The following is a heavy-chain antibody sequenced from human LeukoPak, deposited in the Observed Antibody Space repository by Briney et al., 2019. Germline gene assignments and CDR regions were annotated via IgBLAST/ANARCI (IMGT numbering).Heavy chain of an antibody. J-gene: IGHJ6*03. V-gene: IGHV4-59*11. CDR3: ARSPYMDG. CDR2: IYYSGST. Sequence: LEALSLTCIVPVGSIGSHYWSWVRPPPGKGLEWIGYIYYSGSTNDNPSLKSRVTISADTSKNQFSLKLSSVTAADTAVYYCARSPYMDGWGKGTTVTVSS. CDR1: VGSIGSHY.